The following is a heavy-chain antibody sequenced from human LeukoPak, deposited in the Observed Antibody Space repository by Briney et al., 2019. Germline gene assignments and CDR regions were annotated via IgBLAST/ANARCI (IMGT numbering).Heavy chain of an antibody. D-gene: IGHD3-16*01. V-gene: IGHV3-30*02. Sequence: GGSLRLSCAASGFIFRTYGMHWVRQAPGQGLEWVTFIRYDGSDKYYADSVKGRFTTSRDNSKNTLFLQMNSLRVEDTAVYYCAKRADYYDSSRALYDAFDLWGQGTMVTVSS. CDR1: GFIFRTYG. CDR2: IRYDGSDK. J-gene: IGHJ3*01. CDR3: AKRADYYDSSRALYDAFDL.